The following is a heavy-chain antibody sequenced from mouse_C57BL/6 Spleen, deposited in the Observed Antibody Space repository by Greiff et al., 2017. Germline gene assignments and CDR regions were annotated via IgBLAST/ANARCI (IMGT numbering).Heavy chain of an antibody. CDR3: ARRGVYYYGSGLMDY. D-gene: IGHD1-1*01. V-gene: IGHV1-55*01. CDR1: GYTFTSYW. J-gene: IGHJ4*01. CDR2: IYPGSGST. Sequence: VQLQQPGAELVKPGASVKMSCKASGYTFTSYWITWVKQRPGQGLEWIGDIYPGSGSTNYNEKFKSKATLTVDTSSSTAYMQLSSLTSEDSAVYYCARRGVYYYGSGLMDYWGQGTSVTVSS.